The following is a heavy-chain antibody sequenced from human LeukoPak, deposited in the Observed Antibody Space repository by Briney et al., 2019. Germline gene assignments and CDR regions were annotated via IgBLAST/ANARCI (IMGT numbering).Heavy chain of an antibody. J-gene: IGHJ4*02. CDR2: IYHSGNT. V-gene: IGHV4-30-2*01. CDR3: ARKKDYGDYVDY. CDR1: GASISSGGSS. D-gene: IGHD4-17*01. Sequence: SETLSLTCAVSGASISSGGSSWNWIRLPPGKGLEWIANIYHSGNTYYNPSLRSRVTISVDTSKNQFSLMLSSVTAADTALYYCARKKDYGDYVDYWGQGTLVTVSS.